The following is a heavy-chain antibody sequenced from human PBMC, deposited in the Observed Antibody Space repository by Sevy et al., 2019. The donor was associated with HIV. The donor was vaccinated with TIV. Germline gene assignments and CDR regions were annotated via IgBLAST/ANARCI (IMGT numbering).Heavy chain of an antibody. D-gene: IGHD2-2*03. CDR3: ARDGYCSSTSCYDYYYYGMDV. CDR1: GYTFTSYG. V-gene: IGHV1-18*01. J-gene: IGHJ6*02. Sequence: ASVKVSCKASGYTFTSYGISWVRQAPGQGLEWMGWISAYNGNTNYAQKPQGRVTMTTDTSTSTAYMELRSLRSDDTAVYYCARDGYCSSTSCYDYYYYGMDVWGQGTTVTVSS. CDR2: ISAYNGNT.